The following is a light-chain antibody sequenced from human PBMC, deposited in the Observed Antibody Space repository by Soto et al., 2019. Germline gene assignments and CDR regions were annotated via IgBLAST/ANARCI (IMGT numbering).Light chain of an antibody. V-gene: IGLV2-23*01. Sequence: QSALTQPASVSGSPGQSITISCTGSNSDVGRYKLVSWYQQHPGKAPKLIVYEDSKGPSGASSRFSGSKSASTASLTVSGLQADDEADYYCCSYAGGNNWVFGGGTKVTVL. CDR3: CSYAGGNNWV. CDR1: NSDVGRYKL. J-gene: IGLJ3*02. CDR2: EDS.